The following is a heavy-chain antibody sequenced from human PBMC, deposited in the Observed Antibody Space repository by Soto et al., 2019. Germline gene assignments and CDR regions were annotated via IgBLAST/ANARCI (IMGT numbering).Heavy chain of an antibody. D-gene: IGHD3-3*01. V-gene: IGHV1-2*02. CDR1: GYTFTGYY. CDR2: INPNSGGT. Sequence: ASVKVSCKASGYTFTGYYMHWVRQAPGQGLEWMGWINPNSGGTNYAQKFQGRVTMTRDTSISTAYMELSRLISDDTAVYYCARVSRFLKWFPPYFDYWGQGTLVTVSS. CDR3: ARVSRFLKWFPPYFDY. J-gene: IGHJ4*02.